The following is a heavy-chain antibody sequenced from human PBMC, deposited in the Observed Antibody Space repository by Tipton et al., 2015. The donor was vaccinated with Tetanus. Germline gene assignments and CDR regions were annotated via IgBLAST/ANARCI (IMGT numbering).Heavy chain of an antibody. J-gene: IGHJ4*02. CDR3: AKRKESLSQKRC. Sequence: SLRLSCVASGFTFSNYWMSWVRQAPGKGLEWVARIISSGGTTNYADSGKGRFTISRNNSKNTLYLQMTSLRAEDTTVCYCAKRKESLSQKRCWGRASLVPVS. D-gene: IGHD4-17*01. CDR1: GFTFSNYW. V-gene: IGHV3-23*01. CDR2: IISSGGTT.